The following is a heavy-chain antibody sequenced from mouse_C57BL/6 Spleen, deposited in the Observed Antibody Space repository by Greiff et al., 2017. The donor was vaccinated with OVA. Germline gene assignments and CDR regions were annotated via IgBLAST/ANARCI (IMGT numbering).Heavy chain of an antibody. Sequence: QVTLKESGPGILQPSQTLSLTCSFSGFSLSTFGMGVGWIRQPSGKGLEWLAHIWWDDDKYYNPALKSRLTISKDTSKNQVFLKVANVDTAYTATYYCAGMGPNYYGSEAWFAYWGQGTLVTVSA. V-gene: IGHV8-8*01. CDR3: AGMGPNYYGSEAWFAY. CDR1: GFSLSTFGMG. J-gene: IGHJ3*01. D-gene: IGHD1-1*01. CDR2: IWWDDDK.